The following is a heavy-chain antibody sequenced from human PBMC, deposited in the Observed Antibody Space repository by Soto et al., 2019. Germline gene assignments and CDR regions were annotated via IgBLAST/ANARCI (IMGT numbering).Heavy chain of an antibody. J-gene: IGHJ4*02. CDR1: GFTFSSYG. Sequence: EVQLLESGGGLVQPGGSLRLSCAASGFTFSSYGMSWVRQAPGKGLEWVSSITGSAGSTYYAESVKGRFTISRDNSKNTLYLQMNSLRAEDTAVYYCAKDRNRWLRFDLGYWGQGTLVTVSS. CDR3: AKDRNRWLRFDLGY. V-gene: IGHV3-23*01. CDR2: ITGSAGST. D-gene: IGHD5-12*01.